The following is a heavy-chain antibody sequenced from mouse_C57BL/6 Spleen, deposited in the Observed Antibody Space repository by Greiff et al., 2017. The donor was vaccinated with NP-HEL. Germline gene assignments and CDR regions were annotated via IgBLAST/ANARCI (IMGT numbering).Heavy chain of an antibody. V-gene: IGHV1-74*01. Sequence: QVQLQQPGPELVKPGASVKVSCKASGYTFTSYWMHWVKQRPGQGLEWIGRIHPSAGDTNYNQKFKGKATLTVDKSSSTAYMQLSSLTSDDAAVYYGAIVYPIARGVGGDYWGQGTTLTVSS. CDR1: GYTFTSYW. CDR2: IHPSAGDT. D-gene: IGHD1-1*01. J-gene: IGHJ2*01. CDR3: AIVYPIARGVGGDY.